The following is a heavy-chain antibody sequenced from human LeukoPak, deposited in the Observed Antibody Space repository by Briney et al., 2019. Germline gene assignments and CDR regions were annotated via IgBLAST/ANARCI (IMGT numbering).Heavy chain of an antibody. V-gene: IGHV1-69*13. CDR3: ARDLARGRYFLGY. Sequence: GASVKVSCKASGGTFSSYAISWVRQAPGQGLEWMGGIIPIFGTANYAQKFQGRVTITGDESTSTAYMELSSLRSEDTAVYYCARDLARGRYFLGYWGQGTLVTVSS. J-gene: IGHJ4*02. D-gene: IGHD3-9*01. CDR1: GGTFSSYA. CDR2: IIPIFGTA.